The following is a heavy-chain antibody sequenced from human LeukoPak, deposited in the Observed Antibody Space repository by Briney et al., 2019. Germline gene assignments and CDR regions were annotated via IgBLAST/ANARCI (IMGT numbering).Heavy chain of an antibody. Sequence: SETLSLTCAVYGGSFSGYYWSWIRQPPGKGLEWIGEINHSGSTNYNPSLKSRVTISVDTPKGQFSLKLSSVTAADTAVYYCARSKVPATGNWFDPWGQGTLVTVSS. CDR3: ARSKVPATGNWFDP. CDR2: INHSGST. D-gene: IGHD2-21*02. CDR1: GGSFSGYY. J-gene: IGHJ5*02. V-gene: IGHV4-34*01.